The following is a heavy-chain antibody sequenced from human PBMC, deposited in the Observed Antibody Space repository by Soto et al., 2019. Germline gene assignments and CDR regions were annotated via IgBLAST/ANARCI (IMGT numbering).Heavy chain of an antibody. V-gene: IGHV1-58*02. CDR1: GFTFTSSA. CDR2: IVVGSGNT. Sequence: QMQLVQSGPEVKKPGTSVKVSCKASGFTFTSSAMQWVRQARGQRLEWIGWIVVGSGNTNYAQKFQERVTITRDMSTSTAYMELSSLRSEDTAVYYCAADVPYYYDSSGYYPFGYWGQGTLVTVSS. J-gene: IGHJ4*02. D-gene: IGHD3-22*01. CDR3: AADVPYYYDSSGYYPFGY.